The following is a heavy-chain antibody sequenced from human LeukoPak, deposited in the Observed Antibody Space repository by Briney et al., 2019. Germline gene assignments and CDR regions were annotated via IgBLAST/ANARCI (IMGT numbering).Heavy chain of an antibody. CDR1: GGSIGASINSPNW. D-gene: IGHD2-2*01. V-gene: IGHV4-4*02. CDR3: ARAPRAYCSTTGSCFQDY. CDR2: IFHSGST. J-gene: IGHJ4*02. Sequence: SWTLSLTCAVSGGSIGASINSPNWWSRVRQPPGKGLEWIGEIFHSGSTNYNPSLKSRVTMSVDKSKNQFSLNLTSVTAADTAVYFCARAPRAYCSTTGSCFQDYWGQGTLVTVSS.